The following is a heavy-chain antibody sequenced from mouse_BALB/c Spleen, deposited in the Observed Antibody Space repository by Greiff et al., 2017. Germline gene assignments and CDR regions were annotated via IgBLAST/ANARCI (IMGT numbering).Heavy chain of an antibody. Sequence: QVQLQQPGAELVRPGASVKLSCKASGYTFTSYWINWVKQRPGQGLEWIGNIYPSDSYTNYNQKFKDKATLTVDKSSSTAYMQLSSPTSEDSAVYYCTREGSSTMITTRAWFAYWGQGTLVTVSA. D-gene: IGHD2-4*01. CDR2: IYPSDSYT. J-gene: IGHJ3*01. CDR1: GYTFTSYW. CDR3: TREGSSTMITTRAWFAY. V-gene: IGHV1-69*02.